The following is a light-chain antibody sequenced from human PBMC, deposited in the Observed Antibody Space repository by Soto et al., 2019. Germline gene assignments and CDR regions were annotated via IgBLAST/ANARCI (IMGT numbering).Light chain of an antibody. CDR1: QSVSAY. Sequence: EIVLTQSPATLSLSPGERATLSCRASQSVSAYLAWYQQKPGQAPRLLIYDASNRATGIPARFSGSGSGTDFTLTINSLEPEDFAVYYCQHRSNWPRTFGQGTKVKIK. CDR2: DAS. V-gene: IGKV3-11*01. CDR3: QHRSNWPRT. J-gene: IGKJ1*01.